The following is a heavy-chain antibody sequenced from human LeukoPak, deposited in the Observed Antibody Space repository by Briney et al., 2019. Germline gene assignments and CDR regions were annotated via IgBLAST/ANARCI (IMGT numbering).Heavy chain of an antibody. J-gene: IGHJ6*03. CDR1: GYTFTSYD. V-gene: IGHV1-8*03. CDR2: MNPNSGNT. CDR3: ARSSYCYYYMDV. Sequence: ASVKVSCKASGYTFTSYDINWVRQATGQGLEWMGWMNPNSGNTGYAQKFRGRVTITRNTSISTAYMELSSLRSEDTAVYYCARSSYCYYYMDVWGKGTTVTVSS.